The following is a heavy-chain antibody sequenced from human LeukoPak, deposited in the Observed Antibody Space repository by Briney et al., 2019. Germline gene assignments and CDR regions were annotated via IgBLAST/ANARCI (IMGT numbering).Heavy chain of an antibody. CDR2: IYSGGST. J-gene: IGHJ4*02. Sequence: GGSLRLSCAASGFTVSSNYMSWVRQAPGKGLEWVSVIYSGGSTYYADSVKGRFTISRDNSKNTLYLQMNSLRAEDTAVYYCARTPDTAMGPFDYWGQGTPVTVSS. CDR3: ARTPDTAMGPFDY. CDR1: GFTVSSNY. D-gene: IGHD5-18*01. V-gene: IGHV3-53*01.